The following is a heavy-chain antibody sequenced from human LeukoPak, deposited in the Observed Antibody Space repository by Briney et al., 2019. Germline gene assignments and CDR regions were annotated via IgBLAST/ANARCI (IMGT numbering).Heavy chain of an antibody. V-gene: IGHV4-30-2*01. CDR1: GGSISSGGYS. CDR2: IYLSEST. Sequence: PSQTLSLTCAVSGGSISSGGYSWGWLRQPPGKGLEWIGYIYLSESTYYNPSLKSRFTISVDRSKNQFSLKLSSVTAADTAVYYCARVSHQLLYDYWGQRTLVTVSS. CDR3: ARVSHQLLYDY. D-gene: IGHD2-2*01. J-gene: IGHJ4*02.